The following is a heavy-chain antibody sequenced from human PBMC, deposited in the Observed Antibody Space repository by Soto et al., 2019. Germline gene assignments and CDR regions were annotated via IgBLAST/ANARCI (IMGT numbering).Heavy chain of an antibody. V-gene: IGHV3-33*01. D-gene: IGHD3-10*01. Sequence: QVQLVESGGGVVQPGGSLRLSCTTSGFTFHSYGLHWVRQAPGKGLEWVAVIWYDGNAKYYADSVQGRFTISRDTSKKTLYLQMNPLKDEDTAVYFWARDVRLRGLIYLDPWGQGTLGTVSS. J-gene: IGHJ5*02. CDR2: IWYDGNAK. CDR3: ARDVRLRGLIYLDP. CDR1: GFTFHSYG.